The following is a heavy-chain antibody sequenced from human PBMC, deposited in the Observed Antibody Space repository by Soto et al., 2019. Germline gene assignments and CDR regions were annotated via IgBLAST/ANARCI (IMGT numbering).Heavy chain of an antibody. CDR1: GGSISRYY. D-gene: IGHD6-13*01. CDR3: ARVRQQPYYYYYGMDV. Sequence: PSKTLSLTCTVPGGSISRYYWSWIRQPPGKGLEWIGYIYYSGSTNYNPSLKSRVTISVDTSKNQFSLKLSSVTAADTAVYYCARVRQQPYYYYYGMDVWGQGTTVTVS. J-gene: IGHJ6*02. V-gene: IGHV4-59*01. CDR2: IYYSGST.